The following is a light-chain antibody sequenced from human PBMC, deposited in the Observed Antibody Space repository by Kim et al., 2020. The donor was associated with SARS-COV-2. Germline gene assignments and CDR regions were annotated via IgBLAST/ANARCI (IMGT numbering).Light chain of an antibody. V-gene: IGKV1-5*03. J-gene: IGKJ1*01. CDR2: KAS. Sequence: GDRVTITCRASQYITRRLAWYQQKPGKAPKVLISKASTLESGVPSTFSGSGSGTDFTLTISSLQPDDFGTYYCQQYDIYPWTFGQGTKVDI. CDR1: QYITRR. CDR3: QQYDIYPWT.